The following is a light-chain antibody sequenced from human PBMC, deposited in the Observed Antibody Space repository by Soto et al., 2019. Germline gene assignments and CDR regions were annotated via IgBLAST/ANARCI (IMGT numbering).Light chain of an antibody. CDR1: SGDVGTYNR. CDR3: SSYTSSTTVV. J-gene: IGLJ2*01. Sequence: QSVLTQPPSVSGSPGQSVTISCTGTSGDVGTYNRVSWYQQPPGTAPKLMIYEVTNRPSGVPDRFSGSKSGNTASLTISGLQAEDEADYYCSSYTSSTTVVFGGGTKLTV. V-gene: IGLV2-18*02. CDR2: EVT.